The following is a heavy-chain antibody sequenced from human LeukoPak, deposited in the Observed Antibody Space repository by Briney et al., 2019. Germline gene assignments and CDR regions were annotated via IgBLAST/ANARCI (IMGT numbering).Heavy chain of an antibody. CDR3: ARDLREYFDY. J-gene: IGHJ4*02. CDR2: IYTSGST. Sequence: TSETLSLTCTASGGSISSYYWSWIRQPAGKGLEWIGRIYTSGSTNYNPSLKSRVTMSVDTSKNQFSLKLSSVAAADTAVYYCARDLREYFDYWGQGTLVTVSS. CDR1: GGSISSYY. V-gene: IGHV4-4*07.